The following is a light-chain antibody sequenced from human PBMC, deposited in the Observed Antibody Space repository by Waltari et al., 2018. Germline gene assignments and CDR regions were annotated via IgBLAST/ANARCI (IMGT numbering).Light chain of an antibody. J-gene: IGLJ3*02. Sequence: QSALTQPASVSGSPRQSITISCTGTSSSFGPYDLVSWYHQHPGKAPKLMIHDVNKRPSGVSPRFSGSKSGNTASLTISGLQAEDEADYYCCSFADSSASWVFGGGTKLTVL. CDR2: DVN. V-gene: IGLV2-23*02. CDR1: SSSFGPYDL. CDR3: CSFADSSASWV.